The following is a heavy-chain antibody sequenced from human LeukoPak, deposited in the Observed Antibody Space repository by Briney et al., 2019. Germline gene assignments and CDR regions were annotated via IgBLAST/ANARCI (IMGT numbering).Heavy chain of an antibody. D-gene: IGHD3-10*01. CDR2: IYYSGST. V-gene: IGHV4-39*01. CDR3: AGGMVRGVLKDYYYGMDV. J-gene: IGHJ6*02. CDR1: GGSISSSSYY. Sequence: PSETLSLTCTVSGGSISSSSYYWGWIRQPPGKGLEWIGSIYYSGSTYYNPSLESRVTISVDTSKNQFSLKLSSVTAADTAVYYCAGGMVRGVLKDYYYGMDVWGQGTTVTVSS.